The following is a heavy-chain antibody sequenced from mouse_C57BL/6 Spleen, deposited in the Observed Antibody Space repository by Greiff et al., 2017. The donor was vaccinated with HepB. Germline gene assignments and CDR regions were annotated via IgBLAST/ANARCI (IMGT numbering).Heavy chain of an antibody. Sequence: DVKLQESGPSLVRPSQTLSLTCTVTGFSINSDCYWIWIRQFPGNKLEYIGYTFYSGITYYNPSLESRTYITRDTSKNQFSLKLSSVTTEDTATYYCARDRRGYGSRGYYAMDYWGQGTSVTVSS. CDR2: TFYSGIT. J-gene: IGHJ4*01. CDR1: GFSINSDCY. CDR3: ARDRRGYGSRGYYAMDY. V-gene: IGHV3-3*01. D-gene: IGHD1-1*01.